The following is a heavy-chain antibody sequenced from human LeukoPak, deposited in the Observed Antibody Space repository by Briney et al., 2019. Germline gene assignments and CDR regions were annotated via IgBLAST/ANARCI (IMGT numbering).Heavy chain of an antibody. CDR1: GGSISSSSYY. V-gene: IGHV4-39*07. CDR3: AREYQDYYYYMDV. CDR2: IYYSGST. J-gene: IGHJ6*03. Sequence: PLETLSLTCTVSGGSISSSSYYWGWIRQPPGKGLAWIGSIYYSGSTYYNPSLKSRVTISVDTSKNQFSLKLSSVTAADTAVYYCAREYQDYYYYMDVWGKGTTVTVS.